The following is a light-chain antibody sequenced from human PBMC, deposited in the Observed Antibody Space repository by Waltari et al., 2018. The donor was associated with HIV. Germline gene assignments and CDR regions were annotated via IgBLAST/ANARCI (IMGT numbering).Light chain of an antibody. V-gene: IGLV2-11*01. CDR1: SSDVGGYDS. Sequence: QSALTQPRSVSGSPGQSVTISCTGTSSDVGGYDSVSWYLQHPGKVPKLIIYEVIKRPSGVPDRFSGSKSGNTASLTISGLQNEDEADYFCCSYAGTYTYVLFGGGTKLTVL. J-gene: IGLJ3*02. CDR2: EVI. CDR3: CSYAGTYTYVL.